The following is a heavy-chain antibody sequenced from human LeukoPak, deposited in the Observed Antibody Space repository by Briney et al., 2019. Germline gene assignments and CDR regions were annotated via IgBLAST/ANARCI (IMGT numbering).Heavy chain of an antibody. J-gene: IGHJ4*02. CDR1: GDSISSTIYY. CDR3: ARRRIGELPIDY. Sequence: SETPSLTCTVSGDSISSTIYYWVWIRQSPGKGLEWVGSGYSGGSTYYNPSLKGRVTIFVDTSNNQFSLRLTSVTAADTAVYFCARRRIGELPIDYWGQGTLVTVSS. D-gene: IGHD1-7*01. V-gene: IGHV4-39*01. CDR2: GYSGGST.